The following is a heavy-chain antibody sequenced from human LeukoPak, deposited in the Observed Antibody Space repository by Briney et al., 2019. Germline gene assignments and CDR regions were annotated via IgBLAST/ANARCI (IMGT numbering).Heavy chain of an antibody. J-gene: IGHJ4*02. CDR1: GFIFSTYW. CDR2: MKGDGSEI. V-gene: IGHV3-7*03. D-gene: IGHD4-17*01. CDR3: ARVGRLQYGDYVAFDY. Sequence: GSLRLSCAASGFIFSTYWMMWARQAPGKGLEWVANMKGDGSEIHYVDSVKGRFTISRDNAKNSLYLQMNSLRAEDTAVYYCARVGRLQYGDYVAFDYWGQGALVTVSS.